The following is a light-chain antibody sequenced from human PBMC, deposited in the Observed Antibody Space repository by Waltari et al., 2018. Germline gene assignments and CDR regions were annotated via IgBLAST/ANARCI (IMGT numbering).Light chain of an antibody. CDR3: QTGGHGTWV. CDR1: SGQTTNI. Sequence: QLLLTQSPSASAPLGAAVKLTCTLRSGQTTNIIPWLQQHPKKGPRYLMEVNSDGSHNKGDKIPERFSGSSSGAERYLTISSLQSEDEADYYCQTGGHGTWVFGGGTKLTVL. J-gene: IGLJ3*02. CDR2: VNSDGSH. V-gene: IGLV4-69*01.